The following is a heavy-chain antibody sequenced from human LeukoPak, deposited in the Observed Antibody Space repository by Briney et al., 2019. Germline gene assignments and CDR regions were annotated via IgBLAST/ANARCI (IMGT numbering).Heavy chain of an antibody. CDR2: ISSSVGTT. Sequence: ASVKVSCKASGYTFTSYYIHWVRQAPGQGLEWMGIISSSVGTTTYAQKLEGRVTMTGDTSTTTVYIELRSLRSEDTAVYYCARIGDYGSGSEGFDPWGQGTLVTVSS. D-gene: IGHD3-10*01. V-gene: IGHV1-46*04. J-gene: IGHJ5*02. CDR3: ARIGDYGSGSEGFDP. CDR1: GYTFTSYY.